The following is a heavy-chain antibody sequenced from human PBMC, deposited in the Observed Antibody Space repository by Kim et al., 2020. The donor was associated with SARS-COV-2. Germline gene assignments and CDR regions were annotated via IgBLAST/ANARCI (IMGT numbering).Heavy chain of an antibody. V-gene: IGHV3-21*01. CDR3: ASHLAGGSGY. J-gene: IGHJ4*02. CDR1: GFAFSSYS. CDR2: ISRMSYI. D-gene: IGHD6-19*01. Sequence: GGSLRLSCAPSGFAFSSYSMNWVRQAPGKGLEWVSSISRMSYIYYAGSVKGRFTISRDNAKNPLYLQRNSLVVDDTALYSCASHLAGGSGYWGQATLVTV.